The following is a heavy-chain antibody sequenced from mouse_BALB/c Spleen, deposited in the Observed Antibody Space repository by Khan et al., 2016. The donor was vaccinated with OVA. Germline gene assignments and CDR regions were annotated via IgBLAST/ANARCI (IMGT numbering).Heavy chain of an antibody. Sequence: EVKVEESGGGLVQPGGSMKLSCVASGLNFSNSWMHWVRQSPEKGLEWVAEIRLKSDDYVTNYAETVKGRFTISRADSKSSVYLQMNNLRAKDTGIYYCWILLWGQGTTLTVSS. CDR2: IRLKSDDYVT. CDR1: GLNFSNSW. CDR3: WILL. J-gene: IGHJ2*01. V-gene: IGHV6-6*02.